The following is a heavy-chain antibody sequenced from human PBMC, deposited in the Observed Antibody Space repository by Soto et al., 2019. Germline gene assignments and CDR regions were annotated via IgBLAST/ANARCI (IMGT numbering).Heavy chain of an antibody. D-gene: IGHD3-16*01. Sequence: QVQLQESGPGLVKPSETLSLTCTVSGGSISSYYWSWIRQPPGKGLEWIGYIYYSGSTNYNPSLKSRVTTSVDTSKNQFSLKLSSVTAADTAVYYCARAWGDLFDYWGQGTLVTVSS. J-gene: IGHJ4*02. CDR1: GGSISSYY. CDR2: IYYSGST. V-gene: IGHV4-59*01. CDR3: ARAWGDLFDY.